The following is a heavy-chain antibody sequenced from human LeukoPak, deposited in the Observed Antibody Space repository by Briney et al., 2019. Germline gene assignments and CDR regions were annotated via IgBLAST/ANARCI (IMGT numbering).Heavy chain of an antibody. Sequence: GSSVKVSCKASGDTFTNYAISWVRQAPGQGLEWMGGITPTYGLVHYAQKFQGRVTLTTDTSTGTADLEMNSLTFDDTAVYYCATGTNGLYGSNRFQGYFDDWGQGTLVTVLS. D-gene: IGHD6-13*01. V-gene: IGHV1-69*17. J-gene: IGHJ4*02. CDR3: ATGTNGLYGSNRFQGYFDD. CDR1: GDTFTNYA. CDR2: ITPTYGLV.